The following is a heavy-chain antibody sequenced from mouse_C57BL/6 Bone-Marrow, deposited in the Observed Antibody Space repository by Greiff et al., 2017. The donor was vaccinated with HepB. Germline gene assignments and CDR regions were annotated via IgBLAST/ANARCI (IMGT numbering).Heavy chain of an antibody. V-gene: IGHV6-6*01. CDR3: TRRGYDYDWFAY. CDR1: GFTFSDAW. D-gene: IGHD2-4*01. J-gene: IGHJ3*01. Sequence: EVKLVESGGGLVQPGGSMKLSCAASGFTFSDAWMDWVRQSPEKGLEWVAEIRNKANNHATYYAESVKGRFTISRDDSKSSVYLQMNSLRAEDTGIYYCTRRGYDYDWFAYWGQGTLVTVSA. CDR2: IRNKANNHAT.